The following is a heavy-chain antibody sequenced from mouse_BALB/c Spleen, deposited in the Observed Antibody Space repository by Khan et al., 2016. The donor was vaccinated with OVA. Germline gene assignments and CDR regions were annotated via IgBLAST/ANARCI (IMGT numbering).Heavy chain of an antibody. J-gene: IGHJ2*01. Sequence: VQLKQSGPELVKPGTSVKVSCKASDYSFTDYNMFWVKQSLGKSLEWIGYIDPYNGGTNYNQKFEGKATLTVDKSSSTAFMHLNSLTSEDSAVYYCALIYYYGTGFDFWGQGITLTVSS. CDR1: DYSFTDYN. V-gene: IGHV1S135*01. D-gene: IGHD1-1*01. CDR3: ALIYYYGTGFDF. CDR2: IDPYNGGT.